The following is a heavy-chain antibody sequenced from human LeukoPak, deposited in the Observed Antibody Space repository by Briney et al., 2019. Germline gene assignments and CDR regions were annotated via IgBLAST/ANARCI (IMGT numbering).Heavy chain of an antibody. CDR2: LYYTGTT. D-gene: IGHD4-11*01. CDR1: GDSINTYY. CDR3: ARGASVRSGTFDI. Sequence: SETLSLTCTVSGDSINTYYWSWIRQPPGKGLEWIGYLYYTGTTNYNPSLKSRLTISVDTSKNQLSLRLTSVTAADASVYSSARGASVRSGTFDIWGQGTMATVSS. V-gene: IGHV4-59*01. J-gene: IGHJ3*02.